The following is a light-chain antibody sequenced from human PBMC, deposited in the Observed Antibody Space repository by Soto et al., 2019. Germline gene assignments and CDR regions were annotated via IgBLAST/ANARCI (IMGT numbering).Light chain of an antibody. V-gene: IGLV2-8*01. CDR1: SSDIGGYNY. J-gene: IGLJ1*01. CDR2: EVN. CDR3: SSYAGSNNFV. Sequence: QSALAQPPSASGSPGQSVTIPCTGTSSDIGGYNYVSWYQHHPGKAPELIIYEVNKRPSGVPDRFSGSKSGNTASLTVSRLQTEDEADYYCSSYAGSNNFVFGTGTKVTVL.